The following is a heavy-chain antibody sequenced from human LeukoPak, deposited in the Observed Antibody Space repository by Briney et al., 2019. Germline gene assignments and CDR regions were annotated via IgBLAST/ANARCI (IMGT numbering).Heavy chain of an antibody. D-gene: IGHD6-19*01. CDR2: GDYSGGT. CDR1: GGSMRSVTDY. V-gene: IGHV4-39*07. J-gene: IGHJ4*02. CDR3: AGERGEEYSSGWYKRNYFDN. Sequence: SETLSLTCTVSGGSMRSVTDYWAWIREPPGKGLEWIASGDYSGGTYYNPSLESRVAISADMSKNQFSLKLTSVTGADTAVYYCAGERGEEYSSGWYKRNYFDNWGQGIRVTVSS.